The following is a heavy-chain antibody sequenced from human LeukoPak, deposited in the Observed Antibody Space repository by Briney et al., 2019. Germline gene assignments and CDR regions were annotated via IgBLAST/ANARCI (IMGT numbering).Heavy chain of an antibody. Sequence: SETLSLICAVSGGSISSSSYYWGWIRQPPGKGLEWIGSIYYSGSTYYNPSLKSRVTISVDTSKNQFSLKLSSVTAADTAVYYCARRTVGANNWFDPWGQGTLVTVSS. D-gene: IGHD1-26*01. J-gene: IGHJ5*02. CDR1: GGSISSSSYY. V-gene: IGHV4-39*07. CDR2: IYYSGST. CDR3: ARRTVGANNWFDP.